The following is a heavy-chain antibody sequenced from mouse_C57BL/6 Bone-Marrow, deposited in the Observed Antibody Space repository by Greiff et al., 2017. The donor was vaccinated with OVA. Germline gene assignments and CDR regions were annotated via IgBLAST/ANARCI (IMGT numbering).Heavy chain of an antibody. J-gene: IGHJ3*01. V-gene: IGHV5-12*01. D-gene: IGHD4-1*01. CDR3: ARLSANWDWFAY. CDR1: GFTFSDYY. Sequence: VKLVESGGGLVQPGGSLKLSCAASGFTFSDYYMYWVRQTPEKRLEWVAYISNGGGSTYYPDTVKGRFTISRDNAKNTLYLQMSRLKSEDTAMYYCARLSANWDWFAYWGQGTLVTVSA. CDR2: ISNGGGST.